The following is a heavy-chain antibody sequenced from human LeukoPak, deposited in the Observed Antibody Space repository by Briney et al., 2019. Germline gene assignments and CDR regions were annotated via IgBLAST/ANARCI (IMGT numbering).Heavy chain of an antibody. CDR3: ARHTQLWLRYYFDY. V-gene: IGHV5-51*01. CDR1: GYTFTTYW. CDR2: IYPGDSDT. Sequence: GESLKISCKGSGYTFTTYWIGWMRQMPGKGLEWMGIIYPGDSDTRYSPSFQGQVTISADKSISTAYLQLSSLKASDTAMYYCARHTQLWLRYYFDYWGQGTLVTVSS. D-gene: IGHD5-18*01. J-gene: IGHJ4*02.